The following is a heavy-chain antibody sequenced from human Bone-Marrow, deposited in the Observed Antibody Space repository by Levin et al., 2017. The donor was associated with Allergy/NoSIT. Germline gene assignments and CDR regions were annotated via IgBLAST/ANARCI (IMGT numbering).Heavy chain of an antibody. CDR3: ARLGGSGWSKDY. Sequence: PGGSLRLSCAASGFTFSDYYMTWVRQAPGQGLDWVSYISSSGSTKNYADSVKGRFTISRDNTKNSLYLQMNSLRAEDTAVYYCARLGGSGWSKDYWGQGTLVTVSS. D-gene: IGHD6-19*01. V-gene: IGHV3-11*01. CDR2: ISSSGSTK. J-gene: IGHJ4*02. CDR1: GFTFSDYY.